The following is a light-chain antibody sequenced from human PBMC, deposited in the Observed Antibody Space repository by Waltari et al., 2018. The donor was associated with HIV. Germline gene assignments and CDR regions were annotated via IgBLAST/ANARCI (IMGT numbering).Light chain of an antibody. CDR3: QSYDNNLSTLV. V-gene: IGLV1-40*01. Sequence: QSMLTQPPSVSGAPGQRVTISCTGSSSNIGAGYNVHWYQQLPGTPPKLLISGNTNRPSGVPDRFSGSKSGTSASLAITGLQADDEADYYCQSYDNNLSTLVFGGGTKLTVL. CDR1: SSNIGAGYN. CDR2: GNT. J-gene: IGLJ2*01.